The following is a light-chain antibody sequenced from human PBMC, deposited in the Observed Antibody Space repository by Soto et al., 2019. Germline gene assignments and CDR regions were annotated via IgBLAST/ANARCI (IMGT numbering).Light chain of an antibody. Sequence: DIQMTQSPSSVSASVGDRVTITCRASQGISSWLVWYQQVPGKAPKLLIYAAATLQSGVSSRFSGSYSGTDFTLTISSLQPEDFATYYCQQTDTYPYTFGQGTKVEIK. V-gene: IGKV1D-12*01. CDR3: QQTDTYPYT. CDR2: AAA. J-gene: IGKJ2*01. CDR1: QGISSW.